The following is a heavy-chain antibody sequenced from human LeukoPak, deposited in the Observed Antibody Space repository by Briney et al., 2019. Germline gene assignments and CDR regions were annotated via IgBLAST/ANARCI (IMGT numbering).Heavy chain of an antibody. CDR3: VTFGGVIVAFDY. J-gene: IGHJ4*02. D-gene: IGHD3-16*02. CDR1: GGSISRYY. Sequence: SETLSLTCTVSGGSISRYYWSWIRQPPGKGLEWIGSIYDSGSTNYSPSLKSRVTISVDTSKNQFSLKLTSLTAADTAVYYCVTFGGVIVAFDYWGQGTLVTVSS. CDR2: IYDSGST. V-gene: IGHV4-59*08.